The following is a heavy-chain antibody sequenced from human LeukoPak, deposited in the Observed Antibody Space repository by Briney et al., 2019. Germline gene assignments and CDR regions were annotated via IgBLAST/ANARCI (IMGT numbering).Heavy chain of an antibody. CDR3: ATIISFQGYSYGQYYFDY. V-gene: IGHV4-39*01. Sequence: KPSETLSLTCTVSGGSITSSNYYWGWIRQPPGKGLEWIGTIFYSGSTYYNPSLKSRVTISVDTSKNQFSLKLSSVTAADTAVYYCATIISFQGYSYGQYYFDYWGQGTLVTVSS. J-gene: IGHJ4*02. CDR2: IFYSGST. D-gene: IGHD5-18*01. CDR1: GGSITSSNYY.